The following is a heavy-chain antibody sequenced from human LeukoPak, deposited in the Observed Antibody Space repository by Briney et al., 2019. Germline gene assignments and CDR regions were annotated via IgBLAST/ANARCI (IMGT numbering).Heavy chain of an antibody. D-gene: IGHD1-26*01. CDR1: GFTFSSYS. CDR2: ISSSSSYI. V-gene: IGHV3-21*01. J-gene: IGHJ4*02. Sequence: PGGSLRLSCAASGFTFSSYSMNWVRQAPGKGLEWVSSISSSSSYIYYADSVKGRFTISRDNAKNSLYLQMNSLRAEDTAVYYCARTSSLVGAHYEYYFDYWGQGTLVTVSS. CDR3: ARTSSLVGAHYEYYFDY.